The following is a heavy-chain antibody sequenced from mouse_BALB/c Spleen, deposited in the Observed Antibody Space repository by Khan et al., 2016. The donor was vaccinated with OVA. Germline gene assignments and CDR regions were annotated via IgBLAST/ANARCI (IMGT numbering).Heavy chain of an antibody. CDR2: IWTDGNT. D-gene: IGHD2-2*01. Sequence: QVQLKQSGPGLVAPSQSLSITCTVSGSSSTSYGVSWARQTPGKGLEWLGVIWTDGNTNYHSSLKSRLTITKDNSTSQVLLKLSSLQTDDTATYYCAIIFYGYDGFADWGQGTLVTGSA. V-gene: IGHV2-3*01. CDR1: GSSSTSYG. J-gene: IGHJ3*01. CDR3: AIIFYGYDGFAD.